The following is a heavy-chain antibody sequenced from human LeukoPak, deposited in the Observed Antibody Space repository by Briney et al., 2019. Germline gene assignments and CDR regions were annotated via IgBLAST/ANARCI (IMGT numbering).Heavy chain of an antibody. CDR2: VIPIFGTA. CDR3: ARDYTLAGELSLAPAYYFDY. Sequence: ASVKVSCKASGGIFSNYAISWVRQAPGQGLEWMGGVIPIFGTANYAQKFQGRVTITADESTSTVYMELSSLRSEDTAVYYCARDYTLAGELSLAPAYYFDYWGQGTLVTVSS. CDR1: GGIFSNYA. J-gene: IGHJ4*02. V-gene: IGHV1-69*13. D-gene: IGHD3-16*02.